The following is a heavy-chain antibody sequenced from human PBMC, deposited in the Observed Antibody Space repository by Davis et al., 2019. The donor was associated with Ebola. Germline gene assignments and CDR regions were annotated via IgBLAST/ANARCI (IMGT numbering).Heavy chain of an antibody. CDR1: GASISSRSYY. CDR3: ARDHGAGNLDV. J-gene: IGHJ6*02. Sequence: SETLSLTCTVSGASISSRSYYWGWIRQPPGKGLEWVGSFSYGDNTHYYNPSLRSRVTISVDTSRNQFSLRLRSVTTADTAVYYCARDHGAGNLDVWGQGTTVTVSS. D-gene: IGHD3-16*01. V-gene: IGHV4-39*07. CDR2: FSYGDNTH.